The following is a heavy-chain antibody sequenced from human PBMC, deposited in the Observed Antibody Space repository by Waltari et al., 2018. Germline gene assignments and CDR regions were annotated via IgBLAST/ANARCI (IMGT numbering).Heavy chain of an antibody. D-gene: IGHD1-26*01. V-gene: IGHV3-21*01. CDR3: AREIRGAPAAFDI. J-gene: IGHJ3*02. CDR2: ISSSSSYI. Sequence: VRQAPGKGLEWVSSISSSSSYIYYADSVKGRFTISRDNAKNSLYLQMNSLRAEDTAVYYCAREIRGAPAAFDIWGQGTMVTVSS.